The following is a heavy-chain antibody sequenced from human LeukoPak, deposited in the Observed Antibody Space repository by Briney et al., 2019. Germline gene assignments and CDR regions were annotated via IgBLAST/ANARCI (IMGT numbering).Heavy chain of an antibody. D-gene: IGHD4-23*01. CDR2: MYYSGGT. CDR1: GASISGYY. J-gene: IGHJ4*02. V-gene: IGHV4-59*01. Sequence: PSETLSLTCRVSGASISGYYWSWIRQPPGKGLEWIGHMYYSGGTTYNPSLKSRVSISLDTSKKHFSLKLSSVTAADTAVYYCARAQSYTGNSYFDYWGQGTLVTVSS. CDR3: ARAQSYTGNSYFDY.